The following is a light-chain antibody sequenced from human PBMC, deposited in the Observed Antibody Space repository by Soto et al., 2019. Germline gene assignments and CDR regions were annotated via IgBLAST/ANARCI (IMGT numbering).Light chain of an antibody. Sequence: QSALTQPASVSGSPGQSITISCTGTGSDIGRYDYVSWYQQHPGKAPKLTVYEVTNRPSGVSDRFSGSKSGNTASLTISGLQAEDEADYYCSSYTSSSAFYVFGSGTQLTVL. V-gene: IGLV2-14*01. CDR1: GSDIGRYDY. J-gene: IGLJ1*01. CDR3: SSYTSSSAFYV. CDR2: EVT.